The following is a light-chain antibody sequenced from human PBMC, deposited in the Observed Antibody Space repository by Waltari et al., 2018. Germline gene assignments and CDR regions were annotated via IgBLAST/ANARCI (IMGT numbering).Light chain of an antibody. CDR1: QSVSSY. Sequence: EIVLTQSPATLSLSPGERAILSCRASQSVSSYLTWYQQKPGQAPRLLIYDASNRATGTPARFSGSGSGTDFTLTISSLEPEDFAVYYCQQRINWPLTFGGGTNVEIK. CDR3: QQRINWPLT. J-gene: IGKJ4*01. CDR2: DAS. V-gene: IGKV3-11*01.